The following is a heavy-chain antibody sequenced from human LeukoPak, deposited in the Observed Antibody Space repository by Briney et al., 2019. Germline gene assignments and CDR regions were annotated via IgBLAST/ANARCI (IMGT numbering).Heavy chain of an antibody. CDR3: ARDFYGSGTIDY. CDR1: GGTFSSYA. Sequence: GSSVKVSCEASGGTFSSYAISWVRQAPGQGLEWMGGIIPIFGTANYAQKFQGRVTITTDESTSTAYMELSSLRSEDTAVYYCARDFYGSGTIDYWGQGTLVTVSS. D-gene: IGHD3-10*01. J-gene: IGHJ4*02. V-gene: IGHV1-69*05. CDR2: IIPIFGTA.